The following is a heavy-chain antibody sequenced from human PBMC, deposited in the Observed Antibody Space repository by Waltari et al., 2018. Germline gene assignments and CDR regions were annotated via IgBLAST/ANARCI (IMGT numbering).Heavy chain of an antibody. CDR1: GFTFDDYA. Sequence: EVQLVESGGGLVQPGRSLRLSCAASGFTFDDYAMHWVRQAPGKGVEWVSGISWNSGSIGYADSVKGRFTISRDNAKNSLYLQMNSLRAEDTALYYCAKEQWLEYYFDHWGQGTLVTVSS. V-gene: IGHV3-9*01. J-gene: IGHJ4*02. CDR2: ISWNSGSI. D-gene: IGHD6-19*01. CDR3: AKEQWLEYYFDH.